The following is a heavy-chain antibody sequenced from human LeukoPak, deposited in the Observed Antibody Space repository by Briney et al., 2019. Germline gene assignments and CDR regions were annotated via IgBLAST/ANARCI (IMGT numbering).Heavy chain of an antibody. D-gene: IGHD3-22*01. V-gene: IGHV3-23*01. J-gene: IGHJ4*02. CDR2: ISGSGGST. CDR1: GFTFRSHD. CDR3: ARDPYYYDSSGYYYR. Sequence: GGSLRLSCAASGFTFRSHDMSWVRQAPGKGLEWVSGISGSGGSTFYADSVKGRFTISRDNSKNTLYLQMNSLRAEGTAVYYCARDPYYYDSSGYYYRWGQGTLVTVSS.